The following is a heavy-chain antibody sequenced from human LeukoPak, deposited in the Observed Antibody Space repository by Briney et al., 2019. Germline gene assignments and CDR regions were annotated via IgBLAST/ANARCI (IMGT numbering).Heavy chain of an antibody. D-gene: IGHD3-3*02. CDR3: ARGHLWLQN. J-gene: IGHJ4*02. CDR1: GLTLSNFW. V-gene: IGHV3-7*03. CDR2: INQDGSEK. Sequence: QSGGSLRLSCVASGLTLSNFWMTWVRQAPGEGLEWVASINQDGSEKYYVDSVKGRFIISRDNAKSSLYLQMDSLRAEETAVYHCARGHLWLQNWGQGTLVTVSS.